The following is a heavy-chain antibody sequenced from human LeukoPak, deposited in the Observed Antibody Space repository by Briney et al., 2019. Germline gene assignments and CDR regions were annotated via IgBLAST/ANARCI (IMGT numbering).Heavy chain of an antibody. D-gene: IGHD6-6*01. CDR3: ARVYQLVRPFFDY. CDR2: INHSGST. J-gene: IGHJ4*02. V-gene: IGHV4-34*01. CDR1: GGSFSGYY. Sequence: SETLSLTCAVYGGSFSGYYWSWIRQPPGKGLEWIGEINHSGSTNYNPSLKSRVTISVDTSKNQFSLKLSSVTAADTAVYYCARVYQLVRPFFDYWGQGTLVTVSS.